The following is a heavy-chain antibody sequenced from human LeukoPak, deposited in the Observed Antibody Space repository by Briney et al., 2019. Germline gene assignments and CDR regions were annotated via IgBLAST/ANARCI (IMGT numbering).Heavy chain of an antibody. CDR3: AGIAVGANGYTWFDP. Sequence: SETLSLTCAVSGGSISTYYWNWIRQPPGKGLEWVGYIYYTGSTIYNPSLKSGGTISVDTSKNQFSLMLSSVPAADTAVYYGAGIAVGANGYTWFDPWGQGTLVTVSS. CDR1: GGSISTYY. J-gene: IGHJ5*02. D-gene: IGHD6-19*01. CDR2: IYYTGST. V-gene: IGHV4-59*08.